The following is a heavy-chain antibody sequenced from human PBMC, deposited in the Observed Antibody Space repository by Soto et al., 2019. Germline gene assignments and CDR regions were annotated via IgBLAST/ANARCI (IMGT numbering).Heavy chain of an antibody. J-gene: IGHJ4*02. CDR3: ARRRYNNAYYFDS. CDR1: GFSLISDRVA. CDR2: TFWDDEK. V-gene: IGHV2-5*02. Sequence: QITLKESGPTLVKPTQTLTLTCTFSGFSLISDRVAVGWIRQPPGKALEWLALTFWDDEKRYSPSLTSTLTITKDTSRNQVILTMSNMHPVDTASCYCARRRYNNAYYFDSWGQGILVTVSS. D-gene: IGHD1-1*01.